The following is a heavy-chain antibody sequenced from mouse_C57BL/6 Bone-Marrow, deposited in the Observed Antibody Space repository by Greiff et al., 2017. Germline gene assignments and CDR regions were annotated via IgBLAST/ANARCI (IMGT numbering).Heavy chain of an antibody. CDR3: ARDYSNWFYAMDY. Sequence: VQLQQPGAELVMPGASVKLSCKASGYTFTSYWMHWVKQRPGQGLEWIGEIDPSDSYTNYNQKFKGKSTLTVDKSSSTAYMQLSSLTSEDSAVYYCARDYSNWFYAMDYWGQGTSVTVSS. CDR2: IDPSDSYT. J-gene: IGHJ4*01. D-gene: IGHD2-5*01. CDR1: GYTFTSYW. V-gene: IGHV1-69*01.